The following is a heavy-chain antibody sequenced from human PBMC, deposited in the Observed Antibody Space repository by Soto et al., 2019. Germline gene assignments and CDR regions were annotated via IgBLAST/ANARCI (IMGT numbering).Heavy chain of an antibody. CDR3: ARVAINRRLKQTYYYDSSGYYGGYYGMDV. D-gene: IGHD3-22*01. V-gene: IGHV1-69*13. Sequence: ASVKVSCKASGGTFSSYAISWVRQAPGQGLEWMGGIIPIFGTANYAQKFQGRVTITADESTSTAYMELSSLRSEDTAVYYCARVAINRRLKQTYYYDSSGYYGGYYGMDVWGQGTTVTVSS. CDR2: IIPIFGTA. CDR1: GGTFSSYA. J-gene: IGHJ6*02.